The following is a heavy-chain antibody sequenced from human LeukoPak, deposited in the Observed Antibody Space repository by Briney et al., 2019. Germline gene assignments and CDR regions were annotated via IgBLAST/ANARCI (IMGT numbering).Heavy chain of an antibody. CDR2: INHSGST. CDR1: GGSLSSYY. D-gene: IGHD3-10*01. V-gene: IGHV4-34*01. Sequence: PSETLSLTCSVSGGSLSSYYWSWIRQPPGKGLEWIGEINHSGSTNYNPSLKSRVTISVDTSKNQFSLKLSSVTAADTAVYYCARETMVRGVTVTIFDYWGQGTLVTVSS. CDR3: ARETMVRGVTVTIFDY. J-gene: IGHJ4*02.